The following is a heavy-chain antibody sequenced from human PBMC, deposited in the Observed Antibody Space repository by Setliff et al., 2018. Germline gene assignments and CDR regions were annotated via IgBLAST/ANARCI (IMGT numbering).Heavy chain of an antibody. V-gene: IGHV4-34*01. CDR1: GGSFSGYY. J-gene: IGHJ2*01. CDR2: INHSGST. D-gene: IGHD4-4*01. CDR3: ASLGMTTMMDWYFDL. Sequence: PSEILSLTCAVYGGSFSGYYWSWIRQPPGKGLEWIGEINHSGSTNYNPSLKSRVTISIDTSKNQFSLKLSSVTAADTAVYYCASLGMTTMMDWYFDLWGRGTLVTSPQ.